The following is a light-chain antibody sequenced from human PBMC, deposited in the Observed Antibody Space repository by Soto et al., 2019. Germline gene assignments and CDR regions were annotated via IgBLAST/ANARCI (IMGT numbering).Light chain of an antibody. J-gene: IGKJ5*01. V-gene: IGKV1-39*01. CDR2: AAS. CDR1: QSINSY. Sequence: DIQMPQSPASLSASVRDRVTITCRASQSINSYLNWYQQKPGKAPKLLIYAASSLQSGVPSRFSGSGSVTDFTLTISSLQPEDFATDYCQHNYTTPITFGQGTLLEIK. CDR3: QHNYTTPIT.